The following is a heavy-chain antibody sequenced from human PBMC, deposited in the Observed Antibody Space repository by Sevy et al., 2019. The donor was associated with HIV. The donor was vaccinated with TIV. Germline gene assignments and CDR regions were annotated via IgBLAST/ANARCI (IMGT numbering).Heavy chain of an antibody. V-gene: IGHV4-39*02. CDR2: IYYSGST. D-gene: IGHD1-26*01. J-gene: IGHJ5*02. CDR3: ARDLVGATTRWFDP. CDR1: GGSISSSSYY. Sequence: SETLSLTCTVSGGSISSSSYYWGWIRQPPGNGLEWIGSIYYSGSTYYNPSLKSRVTISVDTSKNQFSLKLSSVTAADTAVYYCARDLVGATTRWFDPWGQGTLVTVSS.